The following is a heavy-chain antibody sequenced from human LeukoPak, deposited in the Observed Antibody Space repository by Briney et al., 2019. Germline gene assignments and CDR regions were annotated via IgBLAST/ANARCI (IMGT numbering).Heavy chain of an antibody. CDR2: KYHTGST. CDR1: GYSISSGFH. J-gene: IGHJ3*01. CDR3: ARDGQPCSGSNCYSVDV. D-gene: IGHD2-2*02. Sequence: NPSETLSLTCTVSGYSISSGFHWGWIRQPPGKGLEWIGSKYHTGSTYYNPSLRSRVTISVDTSKNQFSLKLSSVTAADTAVYYCARDGQPCSGSNCYSVDVWGQGTMVTVSS. V-gene: IGHV4-38-2*02.